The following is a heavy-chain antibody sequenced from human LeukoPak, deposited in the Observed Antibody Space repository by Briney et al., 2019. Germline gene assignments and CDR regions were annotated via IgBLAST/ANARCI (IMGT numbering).Heavy chain of an antibody. V-gene: IGHV4-59*01. J-gene: IGHJ6*03. Sequence: SETLSLTCTVSGGSISSYYWGWIRQPPGKGLEWIGYIYYSGSTSNYNPSLKSRVTISVDTSKSEFSLKLSSVTAADTAVYYCARLVRNYYYYMDVWGKRTTVTVSS. CDR2: IYYSGSTS. CDR3: ARLVRNYYYYMDV. CDR1: GGSISSYY. D-gene: IGHD1-14*01.